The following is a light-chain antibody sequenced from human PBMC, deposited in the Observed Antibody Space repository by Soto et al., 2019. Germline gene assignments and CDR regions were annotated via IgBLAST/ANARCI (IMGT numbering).Light chain of an antibody. Sequence: EIVLTQSPGTLSLSPGERATLSCRASRSVSSYLAWYQQKPGQAPRLLIYDASNRATGIPARFSGSGSGTDFALTISSLEPEDSAVYSCQQRSNWPSITFGQGTRLEIK. CDR3: QQRSNWPSIT. CDR2: DAS. CDR1: RSVSSY. V-gene: IGKV3-11*01. J-gene: IGKJ5*01.